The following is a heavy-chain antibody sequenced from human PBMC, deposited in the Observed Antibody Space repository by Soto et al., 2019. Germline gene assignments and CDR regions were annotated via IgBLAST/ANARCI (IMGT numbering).Heavy chain of an antibody. CDR2: VSGSGGSK. V-gene: IGHV3-23*01. CDR3: AKSEVVEYYYGSGTQFDY. D-gene: IGHD3-10*01. J-gene: IGHJ4*02. Sequence: EVQLLESGGGLVQPGGSLRLSCAASGFTFSSYAMSWVRQAPGKGLEWVSAVSGSGGSKYYADSVKGRFTISRDNSKNTLYLQMNSLRAEDTAVYYCAKSEVVEYYYGSGTQFDYWGQGTLVTVSS. CDR1: GFTFSSYA.